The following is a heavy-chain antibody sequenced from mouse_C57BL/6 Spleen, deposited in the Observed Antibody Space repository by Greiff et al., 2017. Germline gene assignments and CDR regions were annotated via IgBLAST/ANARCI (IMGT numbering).Heavy chain of an antibody. CDR1: GYTFTDYE. CDR3: TRAYYGNYFDY. J-gene: IGHJ2*01. D-gene: IGHD2-10*01. CDR2: IDPETGGT. Sequence: VKLVESGAELVRPGASVTLSCKASGYTFTDYEMHWVKQTPVHGLEWIGAIDPETGGTAYNQKFKGKAILTADKSSSTAYMELRSLTSEDSAVYYCTRAYYGNYFDYWGQGTTLTVSS. V-gene: IGHV1-15*01.